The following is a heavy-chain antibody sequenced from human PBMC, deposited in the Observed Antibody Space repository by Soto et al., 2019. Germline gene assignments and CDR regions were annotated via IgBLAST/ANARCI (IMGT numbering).Heavy chain of an antibody. CDR3: ARGAGGEGSPDSDAFDI. CDR2: INPNSGST. V-gene: IGHV1-2*04. J-gene: IGHJ3*02. CDR1: GYTFTSYD. D-gene: IGHD1-26*01. Sequence: GASVKVSCKASGYTFTSYDINWVRQATGQGLEWMGWINPNSGSTNYAQKFQGWVTMTRDTSISTAYMELSRLRSDDTAVYYCARGAGGEGSPDSDAFDIWGQGTMVTVSS.